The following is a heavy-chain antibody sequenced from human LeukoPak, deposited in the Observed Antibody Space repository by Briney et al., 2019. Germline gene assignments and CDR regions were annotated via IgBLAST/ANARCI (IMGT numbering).Heavy chain of an antibody. CDR3: ARELWEVPRSEIGDNYGIYD. J-gene: IGHJ6*02. Sequence: SQTLSLTCTVSGGSISSRGYNCRWIRQHPGKGLEWIGYIYYLETTYYNPSLKSRVTLSVDTSKNQVSLKLKSVSAPDTAVYYCARELWEVPRSEIGDNYGIYDRRQGATVTVSS. CDR1: GGSISSRGYN. D-gene: IGHD2-21*01. V-gene: IGHV4-31*02. CDR2: IYYLETT.